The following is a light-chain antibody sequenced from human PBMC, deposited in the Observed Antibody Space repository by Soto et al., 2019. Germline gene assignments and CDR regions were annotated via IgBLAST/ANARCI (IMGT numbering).Light chain of an antibody. CDR2: DVN. J-gene: IGLJ1*01. CDR3: CSYAGGYTFV. Sequence: QSALTQPRSVSGSPGQSVTISCTGTSNDVGDYDYVSWYQQCPGKAPKLIIYDVNKRPSGVPDRFSGSKSGNTASLTISALQAEDEADYYCCSYAGGYTFVFGTGTKVTVL. CDR1: SNDVGDYDY. V-gene: IGLV2-11*01.